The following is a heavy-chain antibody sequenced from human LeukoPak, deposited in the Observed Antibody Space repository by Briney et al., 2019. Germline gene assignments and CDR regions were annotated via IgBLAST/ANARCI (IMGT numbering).Heavy chain of an antibody. Sequence: GASVKVSCTASGYTFTSYGISWVRQAPGQGLEWMGWNSTYNGNTNYAQKFQGRVTMTTDTSTSRAYMELRNMRSDDTAVYFCARSTAVAASGIWFDPWGQGTLVTVSS. D-gene: IGHD6-13*01. V-gene: IGHV1-18*01. CDR1: GYTFTSYG. CDR2: NSTYNGNT. CDR3: ARSTAVAASGIWFDP. J-gene: IGHJ5*02.